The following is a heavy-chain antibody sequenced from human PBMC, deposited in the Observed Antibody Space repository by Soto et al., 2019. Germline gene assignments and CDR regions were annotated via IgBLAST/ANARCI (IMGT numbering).Heavy chain of an antibody. J-gene: IGHJ4*02. CDR1: GFTVSSNY. D-gene: IGHD6-19*01. CDR3: ARLHSSGWIVDY. V-gene: IGHV3-53*01. CDR2: IYSGGST. Sequence: GSLRLSCAASGFTVSSNYMSWVRQAPGKGLEWVSVIYSGGSTYYADSVKGRFTISRDNSKNTLYLQMNSLRAEDTAVYYCARLHSSGWIVDYWGQGTLVTVSS.